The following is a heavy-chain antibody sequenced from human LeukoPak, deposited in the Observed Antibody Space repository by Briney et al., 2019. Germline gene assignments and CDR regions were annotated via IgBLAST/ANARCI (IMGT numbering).Heavy chain of an antibody. Sequence: CKASGXTFTSYGISWVRQAPGQGLEWMGWISSYNGNTNYAQKLQGRVTMTTDTSTSTAYMELRSLRSDDTAVYYCATGIAVAGTRDYWGQGTLVTVSS. CDR3: ATGIAVAGTRDY. J-gene: IGHJ4*02. CDR2: ISSYNGNT. V-gene: IGHV1-18*04. D-gene: IGHD6-19*01. CDR1: GXTFTSYG.